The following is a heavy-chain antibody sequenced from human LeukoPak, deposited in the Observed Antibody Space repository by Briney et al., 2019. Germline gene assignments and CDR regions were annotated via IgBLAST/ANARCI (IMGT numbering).Heavy chain of an antibody. D-gene: IGHD3-9*01. V-gene: IGHV3-66*01. CDR3: AYDWLSFGYLY. Sequence: PGGSLRLSCAASGFTVSSNYMSWVRQAPGKGLEWVSVIYSGGSTYYADSVKGRFTISRDNSKNTLYLQMNSLRAEDTAVYYCAYDWLSFGYLYWGQGTLVTVSS. CDR2: IYSGGST. J-gene: IGHJ4*02. CDR1: GFTVSSNY.